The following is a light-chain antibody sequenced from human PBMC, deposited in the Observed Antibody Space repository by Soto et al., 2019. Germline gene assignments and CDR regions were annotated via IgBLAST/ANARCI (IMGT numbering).Light chain of an antibody. J-gene: IGKJ1*01. V-gene: IGKV3-15*01. CDR3: QQYATSPGT. Sequence: EIVMTQSPATLSVSPGERATLSCRASQSVSSNLAWYQEKPGQAPRLLIYGASTRAAGIPARFSGSGSGTDFTLTISGLEPEDFAVYYCQQYATSPGTFGQGTKVAIK. CDR2: GAS. CDR1: QSVSSN.